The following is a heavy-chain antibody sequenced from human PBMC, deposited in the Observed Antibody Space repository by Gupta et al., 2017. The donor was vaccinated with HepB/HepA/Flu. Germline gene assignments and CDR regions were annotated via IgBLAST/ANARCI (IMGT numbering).Heavy chain of an antibody. V-gene: IGHV1-69*06. CDR2: IIPILGTA. J-gene: IGHJ4*02. Sequence: QVQLVQSGAEVKKPGSSVKVSCKASGGTFSSYAISWVRQAPGQGLEWMGGIIPILGTANYAQKFQGRVTITADKSTSTAYMELSSLRSEDTAVYYCARLGRDWPLDGYFDYWGQGTLVTVSS. D-gene: IGHD3-9*01. CDR1: GGTFSSYA. CDR3: ARLGRDWPLDGYFDY.